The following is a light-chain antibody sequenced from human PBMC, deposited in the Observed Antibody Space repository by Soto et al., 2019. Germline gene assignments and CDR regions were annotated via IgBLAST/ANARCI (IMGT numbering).Light chain of an antibody. V-gene: IGKV1-39*01. CDR3: QQSYSTPGT. Sequence: DIQITHSPSSLSACVGDRVTITCRANQSISSYLNWYQQKPGKARKPPSYAASSLQSGVPSRFSGSGSGTDFTLTISSLQPEDFATYYCQQSYSTPGTFGQGTKV. CDR2: AAS. CDR1: QSISSY. J-gene: IGKJ1*01.